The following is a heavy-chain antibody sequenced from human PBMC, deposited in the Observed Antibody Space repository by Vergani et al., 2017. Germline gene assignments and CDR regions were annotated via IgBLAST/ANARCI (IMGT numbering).Heavy chain of an antibody. CDR1: GGSFSGYY. Sequence: QVQLQQWGAGLLKPSETLSLTCAVYGGSFSGYYWSWIRQPPGKGLEWIGEINHSGSTNYNPSLKSLVTISVDTSKNQFSLKLSSVTAADTAVYYCARVGELNYYYGMDVWGQGTTVTVSS. V-gene: IGHV4-34*01. CDR2: INHSGST. CDR3: ARVGELNYYYGMDV. D-gene: IGHD1-7*01. J-gene: IGHJ6*02.